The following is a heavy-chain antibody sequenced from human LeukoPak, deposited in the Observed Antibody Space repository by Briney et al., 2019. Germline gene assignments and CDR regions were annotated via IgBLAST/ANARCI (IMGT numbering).Heavy chain of an antibody. V-gene: IGHV1-2*02. J-gene: IGHJ6*02. CDR2: INPNSGGT. Sequence: GASVKVSCKASGYTFTGYYMHWVRQAPGQGLEWMGWINPNSGGTNYAQKFQGRVTMTRDTPISTAYMELSRLRSDDTAVYYCARDKSGRQQLVYYYYYGMDVWGQGTTVTVSS. CDR1: GYTFTGYY. CDR3: ARDKSGRQQLVYYYYYGMDV. D-gene: IGHD6-13*01.